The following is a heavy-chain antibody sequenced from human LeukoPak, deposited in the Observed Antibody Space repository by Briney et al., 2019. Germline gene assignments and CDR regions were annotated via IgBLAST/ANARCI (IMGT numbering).Heavy chain of an antibody. Sequence: TGGSLRLSCAASGFTFSSYSMNWVRQAPGKGLEWVSYISSSSSTIYYADSVKGRFTISRDNAKNSLYLQMNSLRAEDTAVYYCARVKVGATESFDYWGQGTLVTVSS. CDR2: ISSSSSTI. V-gene: IGHV3-48*04. J-gene: IGHJ4*02. CDR3: ARVKVGATESFDY. CDR1: GFTFSSYS. D-gene: IGHD1-26*01.